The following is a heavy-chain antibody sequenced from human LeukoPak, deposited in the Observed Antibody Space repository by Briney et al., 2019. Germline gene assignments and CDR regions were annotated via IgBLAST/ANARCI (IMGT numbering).Heavy chain of an antibody. CDR2: IYYSGST. CDR1: GGSISSYY. V-gene: IGHV4-59*08. J-gene: IGHJ4*02. Sequence: SETLSLTCTVSGGSISSYYWSWIRQPPGEGLEWIGYIYYSGSTYYNPSLKSRVTISVDTSKNQFSLKLSSVTAADTAVYYCARVATVTLRKYYFDYWGQGTLVTVSS. CDR3: ARVATVTLRKYYFDY. D-gene: IGHD4-17*01.